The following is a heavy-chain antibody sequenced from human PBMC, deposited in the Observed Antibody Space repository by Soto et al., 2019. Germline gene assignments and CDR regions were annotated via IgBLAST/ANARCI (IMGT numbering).Heavy chain of an antibody. CDR1: GYTFTSYG. J-gene: IGHJ6*02. CDR2: ISAYNGNT. D-gene: IGHD3-10*01. V-gene: IGHV1-18*01. Sequence: QVQLVQSGAEVKKPGASVKVSCKASGYTFTSYGISWVRQAPGQGLEWMGWISAYNGNTNYAQKLQGRVTMTTDTSPSKAYMELRSLRSDDTAVYYCASVGVTMVRGVITWYYYGMDVWGQGTTVTVSS. CDR3: ASVGVTMVRGVITWYYYGMDV.